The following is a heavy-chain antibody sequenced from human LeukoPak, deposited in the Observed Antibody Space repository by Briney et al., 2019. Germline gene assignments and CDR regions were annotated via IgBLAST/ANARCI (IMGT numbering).Heavy chain of an antibody. CDR3: ARAGLMVRGVYNWFDP. CDR2: ISSSGGST. D-gene: IGHD3-10*01. V-gene: IGHV3-11*04. J-gene: IGHJ5*02. CDR1: GFTFSDYY. Sequence: GGSLRLSCAASGFTFSDYYMSWIRQAPGKGLEWVSYISSSGGSTYYADSVKGRFTISRDNAKSSLYLQMNSLRAEDTAVYYCARAGLMVRGVYNWFDPWGQGTLVTVSS.